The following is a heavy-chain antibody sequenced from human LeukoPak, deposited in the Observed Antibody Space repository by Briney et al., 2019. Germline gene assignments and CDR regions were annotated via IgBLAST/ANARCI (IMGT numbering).Heavy chain of an antibody. CDR2: ITGGGGST. Sequence: GGSLRLSCAASRFTFSTYGMSWVRQAPGKGLEWVSSITGGGGSTYYADSVKGRFTISRDNSKNTLYLQMNSLRAEDTAVYYCASERSYGMDVWGQGTTVTVS. V-gene: IGHV3-23*01. CDR1: RFTFSTYG. CDR3: ASERSYGMDV. J-gene: IGHJ6*02.